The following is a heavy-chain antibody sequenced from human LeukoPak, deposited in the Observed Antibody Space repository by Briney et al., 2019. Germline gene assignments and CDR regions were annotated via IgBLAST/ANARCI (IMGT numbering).Heavy chain of an antibody. CDR2: ISSSSSYI. Sequence: GGSLRLSCAASGFTFSSYSMNWVRQAPGKGLEWVSSISSSSSYIYYADSVKGRFTISRDNAKNSLYLQMNSLRAEDTAVYYCARARYYGSGSYYKVPLYFDYWGQGTLVTVSS. D-gene: IGHD3-10*01. V-gene: IGHV3-21*01. CDR3: ARARYYGSGSYYKVPLYFDY. J-gene: IGHJ4*02. CDR1: GFTFSSYS.